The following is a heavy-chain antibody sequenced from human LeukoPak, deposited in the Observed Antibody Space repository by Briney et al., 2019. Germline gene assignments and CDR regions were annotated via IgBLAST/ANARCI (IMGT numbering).Heavy chain of an antibody. Sequence: PSETLSLTCTVSGGSISSGSYYWSWIRQPAGKGLEWIGRIYTSGSTNYNPSLKSRVTISVDTSKNQFSLKLSSVTAADTAVYYCARGAGCGGGSCFFNWFDPWGQGTLVTVSS. V-gene: IGHV4-61*02. D-gene: IGHD2-15*01. CDR3: ARGAGCGGGSCFFNWFDP. CDR1: GGSISSGSYY. CDR2: IYTSGST. J-gene: IGHJ5*02.